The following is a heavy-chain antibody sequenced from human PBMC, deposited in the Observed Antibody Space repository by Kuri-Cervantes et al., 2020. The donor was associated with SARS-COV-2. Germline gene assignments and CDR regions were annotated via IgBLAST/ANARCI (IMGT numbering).Heavy chain of an antibody. V-gene: IGHV3-20*04. CDR2: INWNGGST. CDR1: GFTFDDYG. D-gene: IGHD3-9*01. CDR3: ARGGEPRGYDILTGYSDY. Sequence: GESLKISCAASGFTFDDYGMSWVRQAPGKGLEWVSGINWNGGSTGHADSVKGRFTISRDNAKNSLYLQMNSLRAEDTAVYYCARGGEPRGYDILTGYSDYWGQGTLVTVSS. J-gene: IGHJ4*02.